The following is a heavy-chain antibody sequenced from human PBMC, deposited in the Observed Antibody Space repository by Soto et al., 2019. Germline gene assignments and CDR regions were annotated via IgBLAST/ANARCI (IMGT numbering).Heavy chain of an antibody. CDR2: INPSGGST. V-gene: IGHV1-46*01. J-gene: IGHJ4*02. D-gene: IGHD3-16*01. CDR1: GYTFTGYY. CDR3: AILRWGNDY. Sequence: ASVKVSCKASGYTFTGYYMHWVRQAPGQGLEWMGIINPSGGSTSYAQKFQGRVTMTRDTSASIVYMELSSLRSEDTAVYYCAILRWGNDYWGQGTLVTVSS.